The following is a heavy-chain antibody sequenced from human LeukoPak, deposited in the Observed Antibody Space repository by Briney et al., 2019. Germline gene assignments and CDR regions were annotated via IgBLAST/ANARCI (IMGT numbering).Heavy chain of an antibody. V-gene: IGHV1-58*02. J-gene: IGHJ4*02. Sequence: SVKVSCKASGFTFTSSAMQWVRQARGQRLEWIGWIVVGSGNTNYAQKFQERVTITRDMSTSTAYMELSSLRSEDTAVYYCAAGENLLWFGESHYWGQGTLVTVSS. CDR3: AAGENLLWFGESHY. D-gene: IGHD3-10*01. CDR2: IVVGSGNT. CDR1: GFTFTSSA.